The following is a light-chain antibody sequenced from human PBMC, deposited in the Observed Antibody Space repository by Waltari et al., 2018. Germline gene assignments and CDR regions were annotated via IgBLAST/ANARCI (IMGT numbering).Light chain of an antibody. CDR2: AAS. V-gene: IGKV1-39*01. CDR1: QSISTS. J-gene: IGKJ4*01. Sequence: DIQLTQSTSSLSTSVGYRVTITFRTSQSISTSLNWYQQNPVKPPKLLIFAASALQSGVSSRFSGSGSQTDFTLTIRNLQPEDFATYYCQQSYRAPQTFGGGTKVDMK. CDR3: QQSYRAPQT.